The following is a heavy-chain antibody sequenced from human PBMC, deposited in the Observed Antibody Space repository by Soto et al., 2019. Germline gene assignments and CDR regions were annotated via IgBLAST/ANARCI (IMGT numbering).Heavy chain of an antibody. D-gene: IGHD2-21*02. CDR3: ARSNTYCGGDCYSYYFDY. CDR2: IYYSGST. V-gene: IGHV4-31*03. J-gene: IGHJ4*02. CDR1: GGSISRGGYY. Sequence: SETLSLTCTVSGGSISRGGYYWSWIRQHPGKGLEWIGYIYYSGSTYYNPSLKSRVTISVDTSKNQFSLKLSSVTAADTAVYYCARSNTYCGGDCYSYYFDYWGQRTLDIVSS.